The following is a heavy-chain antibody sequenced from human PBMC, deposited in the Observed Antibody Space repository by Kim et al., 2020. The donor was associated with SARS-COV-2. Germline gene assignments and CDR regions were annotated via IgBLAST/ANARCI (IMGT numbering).Heavy chain of an antibody. D-gene: IGHD1-26*01. CDR2: IYTSGST. V-gene: IGHV4-4*07. CDR3: ARVGSIVGATRPGSWFDP. J-gene: IGHJ5*02. Sequence: SETLSLTCTVSGGSISSYYWRWIRQPAGKGLEWIGRIYTSGSTNYNPSLKSRVTMSVDTSKNQFSLKLSSVTAADTAVYYCARVGSIVGATRPGSWFDPWGQGTLVTVSS. CDR1: GGSISSYY.